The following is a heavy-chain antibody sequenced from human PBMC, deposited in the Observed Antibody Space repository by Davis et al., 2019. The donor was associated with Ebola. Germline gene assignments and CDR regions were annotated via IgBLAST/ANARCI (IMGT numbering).Heavy chain of an antibody. J-gene: IGHJ4*02. Sequence: GESLKISCAASGFTFSSYAMSWVRQAPGKGLEWVSAISGSGGSTYYADSVKGRFTISRDNSKNTLYLQMNSLKAEDTAVYYCAKQYTAMVRVLDYWGQGTLVTVSS. CDR1: GFTFSSYA. D-gene: IGHD5-18*01. V-gene: IGHV3-23*01. CDR3: AKQYTAMVRVLDY. CDR2: ISGSGGST.